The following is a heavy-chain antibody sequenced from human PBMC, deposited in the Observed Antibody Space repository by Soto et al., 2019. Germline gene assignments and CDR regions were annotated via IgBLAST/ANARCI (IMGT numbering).Heavy chain of an antibody. V-gene: IGHV1-69*01. Sequence: QVELVQSGAEVKKPGSSVKVSCKASGVPFSSYAINWVRQAPGQGLEWIGGIIPIIDTTKYAQKFQGRDKVTAYESTRTTSMELSSLRSEDTAVYYCVRGRDGHNSYYFDHWGPGPQVAVSS. CDR2: IIPIIDTT. J-gene: IGHJ4*02. CDR1: GVPFSSYA. CDR3: VRGRDGHNSYYFDH.